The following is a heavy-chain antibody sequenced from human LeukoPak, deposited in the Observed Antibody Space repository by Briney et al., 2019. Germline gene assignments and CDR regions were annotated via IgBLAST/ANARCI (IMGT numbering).Heavy chain of an antibody. CDR2: IIPIFGTA. Sequence: GASVKVSCKASGGTFNSYAISWVRQAPGQGLEWMGGIIPIFGTANYAQKFQGRVTITTDESTSTAYMELSSLRSEDTAVYYCARVHSYAFDIWGQGTMVTVSS. CDR3: ARVHSYAFDI. J-gene: IGHJ3*02. V-gene: IGHV1-69*05. D-gene: IGHD5-18*01. CDR1: GGTFNSYA.